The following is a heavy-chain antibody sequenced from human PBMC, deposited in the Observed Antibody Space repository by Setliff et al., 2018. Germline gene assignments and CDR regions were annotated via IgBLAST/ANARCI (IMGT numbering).Heavy chain of an antibody. Sequence: GGSLRLSCAASGFTFSSYGMYWVRQAPGKGLEWVVFIRYDGSNKYYADSGRGRFTISRDNSKKTLYLQMNSLRAEETAVYYCAKDYYDILSAAGMDVWGQGTTVTVSS. J-gene: IGHJ6*02. V-gene: IGHV3-30*02. CDR3: AKDYYDILSAAGMDV. CDR2: IRYDGSNK. CDR1: GFTFSSYG. D-gene: IGHD3-9*01.